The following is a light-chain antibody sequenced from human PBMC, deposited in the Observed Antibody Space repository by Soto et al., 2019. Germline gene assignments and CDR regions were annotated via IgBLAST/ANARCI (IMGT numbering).Light chain of an antibody. CDR1: QSVSSF. CDR3: QQRYNPWT. CDR2: GAS. V-gene: IGKV3-11*01. J-gene: IGKJ1*01. Sequence: EIVLTQSPATLSLSPGESATLSCRASQSVSSFLAWYQQKPGQAPRLLIYGASNRATGIPARFSASGSGTDFTLTISSLEPEDFAVYYFQQRYNPWTSGQGTKWEI.